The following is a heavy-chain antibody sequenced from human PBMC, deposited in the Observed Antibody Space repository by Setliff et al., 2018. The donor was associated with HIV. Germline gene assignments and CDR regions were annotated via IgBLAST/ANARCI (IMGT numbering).Heavy chain of an antibody. D-gene: IGHD3-9*01. CDR3: ARDYRTTDILSSGYMDV. V-gene: IGHV1-2*06. Sequence: PGASVKVSCKASGYTFTGYYIHWVRQAPGQGLQWMGRINPNIGSTNYAQNFQGRATMTRDTSVNTAFMELSNLRSDDTAVYYCARDYRTTDILSSGYMDVWGKGTTVPSP. CDR1: GYTFTGYY. CDR2: INPNIGST. J-gene: IGHJ6*03.